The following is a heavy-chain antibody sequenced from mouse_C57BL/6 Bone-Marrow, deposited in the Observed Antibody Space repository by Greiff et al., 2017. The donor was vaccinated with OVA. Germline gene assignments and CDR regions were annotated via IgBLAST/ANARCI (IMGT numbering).Heavy chain of an antibody. V-gene: IGHV1-59*01. CDR1: GYTFTSYW. CDR3: ARRYYGSSYGFAY. Sequence: VQLQQPGAELVRPGTSVKLSCKASGYTFTSYWMHWVKQRPGQGLEWIGVIDPSDSYTNYNQKFKGKATLTVDTSSSTAYMQLSSLTSEDSAVYYCARRYYGSSYGFAYWGQGTLVTVSA. D-gene: IGHD1-1*01. J-gene: IGHJ3*01. CDR2: IDPSDSYT.